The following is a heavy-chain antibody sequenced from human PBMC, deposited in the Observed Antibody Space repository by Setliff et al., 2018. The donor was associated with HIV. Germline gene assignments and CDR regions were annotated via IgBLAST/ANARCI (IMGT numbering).Heavy chain of an antibody. CDR3: ARDTYDSRGYFFGY. Sequence: PSETLSLPCTVSGGSFSSSSYYWGWIRQPTGKGLEWIGNLYYSGSTYYNPSLRSRVTIAKDTSKNQFSLHLTSVTAADTAVYYCARDTYDSRGYFFGYWGQGTLVTVSS. J-gene: IGHJ4*02. CDR2: LYYSGST. V-gene: IGHV4-39*07. D-gene: IGHD3-22*01. CDR1: GGSFSSSSYY.